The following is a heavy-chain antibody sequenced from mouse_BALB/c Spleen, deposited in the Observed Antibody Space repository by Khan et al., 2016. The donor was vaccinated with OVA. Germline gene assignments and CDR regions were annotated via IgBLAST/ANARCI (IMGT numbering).Heavy chain of an antibody. CDR3: AKNYRYDVYFDY. Sequence: MQLEESGPELVKPGASVKMSCKASGYTFTSYVMHWLRQKPGQGLEWIGYIYPYNDDTKYNEKFKGKATLTSDKSSSTAYMELGSLTSEDSAVYYCAKNYRYDVYFDYWGQGTTLTVSS. J-gene: IGHJ2*01. D-gene: IGHD2-14*01. CDR1: GYTFTSYV. CDR2: IYPYNDDT. V-gene: IGHV1S136*01.